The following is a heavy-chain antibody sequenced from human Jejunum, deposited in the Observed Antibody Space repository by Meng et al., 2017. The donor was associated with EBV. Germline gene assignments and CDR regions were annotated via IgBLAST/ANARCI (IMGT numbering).Heavy chain of an antibody. J-gene: IGHJ4*02. V-gene: IGHV4-30-2*01. CDR3: ARGAYFDY. Sequence: QLQLQASGSGLVKPSETLSLTCAVSGGSISSGGYSCHWIRQPPGKGLQWIGYIYYSGSAFYNPSLKSRVTLSVDRSKNQFSLNLSSVTAADTAVYYCARGAYFDYWGQGTLVTVSS. CDR2: IYYSGSA. CDR1: GGSISSGGYS.